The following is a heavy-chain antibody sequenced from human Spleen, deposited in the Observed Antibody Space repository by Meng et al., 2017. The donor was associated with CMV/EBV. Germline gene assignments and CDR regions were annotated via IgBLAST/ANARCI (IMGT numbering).Heavy chain of an antibody. CDR2: ISTSSSTI. J-gene: IGHJ4*02. Sequence: GGSLRLSCAASGFTFSDYYMSWIRQAPGKGLEWISDISTSSSTIYYADSVKGRFTISRDNAKNSLYLQMNSLRAEDTAVYYCARGGMAMTLDYWGQGTLVTVSS. CDR1: GFTFSDYY. CDR3: ARGGMAMTLDY. D-gene: IGHD2-21*02. V-gene: IGHV3-11*04.